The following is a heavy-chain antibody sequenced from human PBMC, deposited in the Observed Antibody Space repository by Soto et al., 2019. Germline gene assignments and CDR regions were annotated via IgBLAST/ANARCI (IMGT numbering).Heavy chain of an antibody. V-gene: IGHV3-21*06. CDR1: GFTFSSNT. D-gene: IGHD6-19*01. Sequence: EVQLVESGGGLVKPGGSLRLSCAASGFTFSSNTINWVRQALGKGLEWVSSISSSSTYIYYADSVKGRFTISRDNAKNLLYLQMNSLRAEDTAVYYCATAVAGGDYWGQGTLVTVSS. CDR2: ISSSSTYI. J-gene: IGHJ4*02. CDR3: ATAVAGGDY.